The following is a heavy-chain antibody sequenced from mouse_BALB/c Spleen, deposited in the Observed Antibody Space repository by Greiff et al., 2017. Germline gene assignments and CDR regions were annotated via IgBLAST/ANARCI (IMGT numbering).Heavy chain of an antibody. CDR3: ARGGGYYAMDY. J-gene: IGHJ4*01. CDR1: GFNIKDYY. Sequence: VQLQQSGAELVRPGALVKLSCKASGFNIKDYYMHWVKQRPEQGLEWIGWIDPENGNTIYDPKFQGKASITADTSSNTAYLQLSSLTSEDTAVYDCARGGGYYAMDYWGQGTSVTVSS. CDR2: IDPENGNT. V-gene: IGHV14-1*02.